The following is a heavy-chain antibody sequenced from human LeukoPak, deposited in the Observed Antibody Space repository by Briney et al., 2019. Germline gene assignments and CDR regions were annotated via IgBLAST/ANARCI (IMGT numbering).Heavy chain of an antibody. CDR2: IYPGDSDTDT. Sequence: GESLKISCKGSGYYFPNYWIVWVRQMPGKGLEWMGIIYPGDSDTDTRYSPSLQGQVTISADKSINTAYLQWSSLKASDTAMYYCARLSSQGRAAAGMTNWFDPWGQGTLVAVSS. D-gene: IGHD6-13*01. V-gene: IGHV5-51*01. CDR3: ARLSSQGRAAAGMTNWFDP. CDR1: GYYFPNYW. J-gene: IGHJ5*02.